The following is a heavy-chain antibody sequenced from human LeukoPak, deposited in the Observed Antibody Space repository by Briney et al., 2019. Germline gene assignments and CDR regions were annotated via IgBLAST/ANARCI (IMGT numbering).Heavy chain of an antibody. CDR1: GFTFSSYG. Sequence: GGSLRLSCAASGFTFSSYGMHWVRQAPGKGLEWVAVISYDGSNKYYADSVKGRFTISRDNSKNTLYLQMNSLRDEDTAVYYCARVLYSSSWPTNWGQGTLVTVSS. V-gene: IGHV3-30*03. D-gene: IGHD6-13*01. CDR2: ISYDGSNK. J-gene: IGHJ4*02. CDR3: ARVLYSSSWPTN.